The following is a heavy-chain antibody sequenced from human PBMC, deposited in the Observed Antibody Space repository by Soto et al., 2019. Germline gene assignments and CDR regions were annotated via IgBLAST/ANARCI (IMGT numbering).Heavy chain of an antibody. J-gene: IGHJ4*02. V-gene: IGHV1-18*01. CDR3: ARRNTCCPHCFGN. D-gene: IGHD3-16*01. CDR2: ISAYNGNT. CDR1: GYTFTSYR. Sequence: SVKVSCKASGYTFTSYRISWVRQAPGQGLGWMGWISAYNGNTNYAQKLQGRVTMTTDTSTSTAYMELRSLRSDDTAVYYGARRNTCCPHCFGNRGEGTLVTV.